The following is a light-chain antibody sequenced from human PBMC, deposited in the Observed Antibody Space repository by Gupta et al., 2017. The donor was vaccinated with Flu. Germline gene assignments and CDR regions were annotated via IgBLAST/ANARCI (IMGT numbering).Light chain of an antibody. V-gene: IGLV1-44*01. J-gene: IGLJ3*02. Sequence: EGVTISCSGSSSNIGSNTVNWYQQLPRTAPKLLIYTNNQRPSGVPDRFSGSKSDTSASLAISGLQSEDEADYSCASWDASLNGGVFGGGTKL. CDR3: ASWDASLNGGV. CDR1: SSNIGSNT. CDR2: TNN.